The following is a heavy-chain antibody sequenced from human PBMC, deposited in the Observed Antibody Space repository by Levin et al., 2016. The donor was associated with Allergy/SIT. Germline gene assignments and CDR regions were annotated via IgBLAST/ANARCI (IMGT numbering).Heavy chain of an antibody. Sequence: GESLKISCAASGFTFSSYAIQWVRQAPGKGLEWVAVLSRDGSDKYFADSVKGRFNISRDNSQNTVYLQMNSLRVEDTALYYCARDRGRGIVAVTPSTYWGQGTLVTVSS. D-gene: IGHD5-12*01. V-gene: IGHV3-30*04. J-gene: IGHJ4*02. CDR3: ARDRGRGIVAVTPSTY. CDR2: LSRDGSDK. CDR1: GFTFSSYA.